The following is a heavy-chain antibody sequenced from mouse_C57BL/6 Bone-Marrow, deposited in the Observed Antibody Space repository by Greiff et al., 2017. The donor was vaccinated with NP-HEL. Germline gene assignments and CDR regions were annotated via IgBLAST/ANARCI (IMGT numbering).Heavy chain of an antibody. Sequence: EVKLQESGPGLVKPSQSLSLTCSVTGYSITSGYYWNWIRQFPGNKLEWMGYISYDGSNNYNPSLQNRISITRDTSKNQFFLKLNSVTTEYTATYYCARVWDSSGPFAYWGQGTLVTVSA. CDR1: GYSITSGYY. D-gene: IGHD3-2*02. J-gene: IGHJ3*01. V-gene: IGHV3-6*01. CDR2: ISYDGSN. CDR3: ARVWDSSGPFAY.